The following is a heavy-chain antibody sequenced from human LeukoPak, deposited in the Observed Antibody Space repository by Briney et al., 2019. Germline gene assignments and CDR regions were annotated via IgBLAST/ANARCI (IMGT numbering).Heavy chain of an antibody. CDR2: INPNSGNT. D-gene: IGHD6-13*01. CDR3: ARDSPIAAAGTSLSNGY. V-gene: IGHV1-2*02. CDR1: GYTFTGYY. Sequence: ASVKVSCKASGYTFTGYYMHWVRQAPGQGLEWMGWINPNSGNTNYAQKLQGRVTMTTDTSTSTAYMELRSLRSDDTAVYYCARDSPIAAAGTSLSNGYWGQGTLVTVSS. J-gene: IGHJ4*02.